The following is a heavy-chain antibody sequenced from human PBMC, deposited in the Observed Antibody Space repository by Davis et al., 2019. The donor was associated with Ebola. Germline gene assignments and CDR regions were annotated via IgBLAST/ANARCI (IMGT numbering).Heavy chain of an antibody. CDR3: ARGPYYYDSSGYVRALAAFDI. D-gene: IGHD3-22*01. J-gene: IGHJ3*02. V-gene: IGHV4-59*12. CDR2: VHDSGST. CDR1: AITFSSYA. Sequence: GSLRLSCADSAITFSSYAMTWVRQAPGKGLEWIGYVHDSGSTNYKLSLESRVAISVDTSKNQFSLKLSSVTAADTAVYYCARGPYYYDSSGYVRALAAFDIWGQGTMVTVSS.